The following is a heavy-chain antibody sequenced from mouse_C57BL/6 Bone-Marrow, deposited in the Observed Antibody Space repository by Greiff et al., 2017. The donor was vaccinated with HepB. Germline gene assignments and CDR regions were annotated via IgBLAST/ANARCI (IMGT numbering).Heavy chain of an antibody. CDR3: ARRDYYGSSVYWYFDV. CDR1: GYAFSSYW. D-gene: IGHD1-1*01. J-gene: IGHJ1*03. CDR2: IYPGDGDT. V-gene: IGHV1-80*01. Sequence: VQLQQSGAELVKPGASVKISCKASGYAFSSYWMNWVKQRPGKGLEWIGQIYPGDGDTNYNGKFKGKATLTADKSSSTAYMQLSSLTSEDSAVYFCARRDYYGSSVYWYFDVWGTGTTVTVSS.